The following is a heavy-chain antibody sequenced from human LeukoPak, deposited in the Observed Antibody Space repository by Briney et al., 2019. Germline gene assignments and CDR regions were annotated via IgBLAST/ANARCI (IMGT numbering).Heavy chain of an antibody. CDR2: ISYDGSHK. CDR3: AKNSNGAPDY. J-gene: IGHJ4*02. D-gene: IGHD2/OR15-2a*01. V-gene: IGHV3-30*04. Sequence: GGSLRLSCAASGFTFSSYAMHWVRQAPGKGLEWVAVISYDGSHKKYADSVKGRFTISRDNSKNTLYLQMNSLRAEDTAVYYCAKNSNGAPDYWGQGTLVTVSS. CDR1: GFTFSSYA.